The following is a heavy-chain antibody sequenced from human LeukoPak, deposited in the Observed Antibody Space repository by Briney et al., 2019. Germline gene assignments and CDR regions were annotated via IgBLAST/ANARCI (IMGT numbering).Heavy chain of an antibody. CDR3: AREGGYGELSQGYNWFDP. Sequence: SETLSLTCTVSGGSLSSYYWSWLRQPPGKELDWIGYIYYSGSTNYNPSLKSRVTISVDTSKNQFSLKLSSVTAADTAVYYCAREGGYGELSQGYNWFDPWGQGTLVTVSS. CDR1: GGSLSSYY. V-gene: IGHV4-59*01. J-gene: IGHJ5*02. D-gene: IGHD3-10*01. CDR2: IYYSGST.